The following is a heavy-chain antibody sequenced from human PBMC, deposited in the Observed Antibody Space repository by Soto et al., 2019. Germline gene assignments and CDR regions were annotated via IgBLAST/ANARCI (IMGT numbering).Heavy chain of an antibody. J-gene: IGHJ5*02. V-gene: IGHV1-69*13. CDR1: GVTFSSYA. Sequence: VASVKVSCKASGVTFSSYAISWVRQAPGQGLEWMGGIIPIFGTANYAQKFQGRVTITADESTSTAYMELSSLRSEDTAVYYCARDNDTPGKWYNWFDPWGQGTLVTVSS. D-gene: IGHD2-15*01. CDR3: ARDNDTPGKWYNWFDP. CDR2: IIPIFGTA.